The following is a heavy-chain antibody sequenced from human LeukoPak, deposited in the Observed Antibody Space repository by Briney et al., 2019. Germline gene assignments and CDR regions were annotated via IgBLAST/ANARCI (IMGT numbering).Heavy chain of an antibody. CDR1: GFTFSSYS. CDR2: ISSSSYI. V-gene: IGHV3-21*01. CDR3: ARNPVLDSQKVASSGYLPGY. D-gene: IGHD5-12*01. Sequence: PGGSLRLSCAASGFTFSSYSMNWVRQAPGKGLEWVSSISSSSYIYYADSVKGRFTISRDNAKNSLYLQMNSLRAEDTAVYYCARNPVLDSQKVASSGYLPGYWGQGTLVTVSS. J-gene: IGHJ4*02.